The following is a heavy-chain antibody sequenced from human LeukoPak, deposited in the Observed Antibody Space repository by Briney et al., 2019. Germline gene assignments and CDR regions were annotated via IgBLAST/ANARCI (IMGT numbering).Heavy chain of an antibody. V-gene: IGHV4-34*01. CDR1: GGSFSGYY. Sequence: SETLSLTCAVYGGSFSGYYWSWIRQPPGKGLEWIGEIYHSGSTNYSPSLKSRVTISVDKSKNQFSLKLTSVTAADTAVYYCARDSATIKFRHWGQGTVVTVSS. D-gene: IGHD5-12*01. CDR3: ARDSATIKFRH. J-gene: IGHJ4*02. CDR2: IYHSGST.